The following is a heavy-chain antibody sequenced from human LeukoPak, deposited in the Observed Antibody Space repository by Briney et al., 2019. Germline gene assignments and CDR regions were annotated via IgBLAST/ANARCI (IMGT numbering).Heavy chain of an antibody. Sequence: GASVKVSCKASGYTFTSYDINWVRQATGQGLEWMGWMNPNSGNTGYAQKFQGRVTITRNTSISTAYMELSSLRSEDTAVYYCARDGDHSSSSLSWFDPWGQGTLVTVSS. CDR3: ARDGDHSSSSLSWFDP. D-gene: IGHD6-6*01. J-gene: IGHJ5*02. V-gene: IGHV1-8*03. CDR2: MNPNSGNT. CDR1: GYTFTSYD.